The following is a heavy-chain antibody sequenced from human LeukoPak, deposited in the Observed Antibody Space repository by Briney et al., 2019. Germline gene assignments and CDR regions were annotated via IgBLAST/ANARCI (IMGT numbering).Heavy chain of an antibody. CDR3: ARLRYSYGLRELDY. CDR1: GGSFSGYY. J-gene: IGHJ4*02. D-gene: IGHD5-18*01. CDR2: INHSGST. Sequence: SETLSLTCAVYGGSFSGYYWSWIRQPPGKGLEWIGEINHSGSTKYNPSLKSRVTISVDTSKKQFSLKLSSVTAADTAVYYCARLRYSYGLRELDYWGQGTLVTVSS. V-gene: IGHV4-34*01.